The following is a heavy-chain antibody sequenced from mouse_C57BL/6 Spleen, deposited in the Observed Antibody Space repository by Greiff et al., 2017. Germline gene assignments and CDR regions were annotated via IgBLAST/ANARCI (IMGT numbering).Heavy chain of an antibody. CDR3: TRGDGNYGAWFAY. CDR1: GYTFTDYE. CDR2: IDPETGGT. D-gene: IGHD2-1*01. J-gene: IGHJ3*01. V-gene: IGHV1-15*01. Sequence: QVQLQQSGAELVRPGASVTLSCKASGYTFTDYEMHWVKQTPVHGLEWIGAIDPETGGTAYNQKFTGKAILTADKSSSTAYMELRSLTSEDSAVYYCTRGDGNYGAWFAYWGQGTLVTVSA.